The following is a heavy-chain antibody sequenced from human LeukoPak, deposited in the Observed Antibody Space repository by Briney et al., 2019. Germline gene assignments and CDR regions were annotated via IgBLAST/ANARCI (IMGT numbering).Heavy chain of an antibody. CDR2: IKQDGSEK. Sequence: QTGGSLRLSCAASGFTFSTYRMTWVRQAPGKGLEWVANIKQDGSEKHYVDSVKGRFTISRDNAKNSLYLQMSSLRAEDTGIYYCVRGYRNQWELWAWGQGTLVTVSS. J-gene: IGHJ5*02. D-gene: IGHD1-26*01. CDR3: VRGYRNQWELWA. V-gene: IGHV3-7*01. CDR1: GFTFSTYR.